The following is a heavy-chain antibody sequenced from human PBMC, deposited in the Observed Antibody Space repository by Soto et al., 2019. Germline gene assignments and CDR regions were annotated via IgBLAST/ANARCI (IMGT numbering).Heavy chain of an antibody. CDR3: ARGPNYYENPHDAFDI. J-gene: IGHJ3*02. Sequence: PGGSLRLSCAASGFTVSSNYMSWVRQAPGKGLEWVSVIYSGGSTYYADSVKGRFTISRDNSKNTLYLQMNSLRAEDTAVYYCARGPNYYENPHDAFDIWGQGTMVTVSS. V-gene: IGHV3-66*01. D-gene: IGHD3-22*01. CDR2: IYSGGST. CDR1: GFTVSSNY.